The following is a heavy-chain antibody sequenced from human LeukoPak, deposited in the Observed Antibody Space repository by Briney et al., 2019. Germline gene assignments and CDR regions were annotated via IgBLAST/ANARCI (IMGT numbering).Heavy chain of an antibody. CDR3: SPPRGGY. CDR1: GFTFDDYA. Sequence: PGGSLRLSCAASGFTFDDYAMHWVWQAPGKGLEWVSGISWNSGSIGYADSVKGRFTISRDNAKNSLYLQMNSLRAEDTAVYYCSPPRGGYWGQGTLVTVSS. CDR2: ISWNSGSI. V-gene: IGHV3-9*01. J-gene: IGHJ4*02.